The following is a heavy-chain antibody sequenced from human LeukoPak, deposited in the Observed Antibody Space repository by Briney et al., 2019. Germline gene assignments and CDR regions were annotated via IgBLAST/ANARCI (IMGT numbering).Heavy chain of an antibody. V-gene: IGHV3-23*01. CDR3: AKVHDSGGYLFFDY. Sequence: GGSLRLSCAASGLTFSSYAMNWVRQAPGKGLDWVSTINESGGNTYYADSVKGRFTISRDNSKNTLYLQMNSLRAEDTAVYYCAKVHDSGGYLFFDYWGQGTLVTVSS. D-gene: IGHD3-22*01. CDR2: INESGGNT. J-gene: IGHJ4*02. CDR1: GLTFSSYA.